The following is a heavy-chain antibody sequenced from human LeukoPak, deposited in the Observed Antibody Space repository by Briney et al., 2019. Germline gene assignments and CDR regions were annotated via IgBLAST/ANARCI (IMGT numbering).Heavy chain of an antibody. CDR2: ISAYNGNT. J-gene: IGHJ5*02. D-gene: IGHD4-17*01. CDR3: ARDAVTTSWFDP. V-gene: IGHV1-18*01. Sequence: GASVKVSCKASGYRFTSYGISWVRQAPGQGLEWMGWISAYNGNTNYAQNLQGRVTMTTDTSTSTAYMELRSLRSDDTAVYYCARDAVTTSWFDPWGQGTLVTVSS. CDR1: GYRFTSYG.